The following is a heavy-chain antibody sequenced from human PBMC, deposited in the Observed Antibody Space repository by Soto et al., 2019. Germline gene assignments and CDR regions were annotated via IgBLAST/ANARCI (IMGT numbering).Heavy chain of an antibody. J-gene: IGHJ4*02. CDR2: ISSSGSTA. CDR1: GFTFSRFE. Sequence: GVLRLSCAACGFTFSRFELHWVRQAPGKGLEWISYISSSGSTAYYASSVDGRFTISRDNANNSVYLQMDSLRAEDTALYYCTRAAWFPYLSFYWGQGALVTVSS. D-gene: IGHD3-10*01. CDR3: TRAAWFPYLSFY. V-gene: IGHV3-48*03.